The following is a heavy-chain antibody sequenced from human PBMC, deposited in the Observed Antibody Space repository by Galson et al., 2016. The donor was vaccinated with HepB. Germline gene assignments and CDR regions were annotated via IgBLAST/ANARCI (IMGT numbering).Heavy chain of an antibody. CDR2: VKNSGIT. V-gene: IGHV4-39*07. CDR1: DDSIKSNDYY. CDR3: TRGNLVAYATMAFDY. D-gene: IGHD2-15*01. Sequence: ETLSLTCKVSDDSIKSNDYYWDWIRQPPGKGPEWITTVKNSGITYYNTPFTRRATISVDKSKNTISLRLDSVTAAGTAAYCCTRGNLVAYATMAFDYWGQGSLVTVSS. J-gene: IGHJ4*02.